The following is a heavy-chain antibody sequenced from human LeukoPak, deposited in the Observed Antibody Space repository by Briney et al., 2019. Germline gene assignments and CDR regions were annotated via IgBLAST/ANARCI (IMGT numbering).Heavy chain of an antibody. V-gene: IGHV3-21*01. CDR1: GFTFSSYS. D-gene: IGHD1-7*01. CDR3: ASGSTGYYYGMDV. Sequence: GGSLRLSCAASGFTFSSYSMNWVRQAPGKGLEWVSSISSSSSYIYYADSVKGRFTISRDNAKNSLYLQMNSLRAEDTAVYYCASGSTGYYYGMDVWGQGTTVTVSS. CDR2: ISSSSSYI. J-gene: IGHJ6*02.